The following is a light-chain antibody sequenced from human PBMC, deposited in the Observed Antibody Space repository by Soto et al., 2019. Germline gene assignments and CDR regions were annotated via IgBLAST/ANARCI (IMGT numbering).Light chain of an antibody. CDR1: SSDVGGYNY. CDR3: SSYAGSNKPSYV. J-gene: IGLJ1*01. CDR2: EVS. Sequence: QSVLTQPPSASGSPGRSVTISCTGTSSDVGGYNYVSWYQQHPGKAPKLMIYEVSKRPSGVPDRFSGSKSGNTASLTVSGLQAEDEADYFCSSYAGSNKPSYVFGTGTKVTVL. V-gene: IGLV2-8*01.